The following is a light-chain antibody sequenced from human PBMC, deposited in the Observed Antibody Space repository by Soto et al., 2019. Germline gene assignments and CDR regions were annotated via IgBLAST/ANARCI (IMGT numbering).Light chain of an antibody. CDR1: QTINRY. CDR2: DTS. Sequence: EIVLTQSPATLSLSPGDTATLSCRASQTINRYLTWYQQKPGQAPRLLIYDTSNRATGVPARFSGSGSGTEFTLTISSLEPEDFAVYYCQQRYNWPPITFGGGTKVEIK. J-gene: IGKJ4*01. V-gene: IGKV3-11*01. CDR3: QQRYNWPPIT.